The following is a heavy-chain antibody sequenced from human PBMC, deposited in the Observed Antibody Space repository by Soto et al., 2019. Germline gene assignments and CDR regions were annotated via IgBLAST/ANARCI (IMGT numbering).Heavy chain of an antibody. CDR3: ARALSSAAGLYFDY. V-gene: IGHV4-4*07. CDR1: GGSISTYY. J-gene: IGHJ4*02. CDR2: IHATEST. Sequence: QVQLQESGPGLVKPSETLSLTCTVSGGSISTYYWSWIRQPAGKGMEWVGRIHATESTNYNPSLKSRVTMSIDTSNNQFSPKLVSLTAADTAVYYCARALSSAAGLYFDYWGQGTLVTVSS. D-gene: IGHD6-13*01.